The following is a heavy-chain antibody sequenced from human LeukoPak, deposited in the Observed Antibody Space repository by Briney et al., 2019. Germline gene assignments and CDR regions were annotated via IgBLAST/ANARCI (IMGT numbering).Heavy chain of an antibody. Sequence: ASVKVSCKTSGYTFTSYYIHWVRQAPGQGLEWMGIINPSSGATNYAQKFQGRVTMTRDTSTSTVYMELSSQRSEDTAVYYCARATNFYYYYGMDVWGQGTTVTVPS. CDR3: ARATNFYYYYGMDV. D-gene: IGHD1-26*01. CDR1: GYTFTSYY. V-gene: IGHV1-46*01. CDR2: INPSSGAT. J-gene: IGHJ6*02.